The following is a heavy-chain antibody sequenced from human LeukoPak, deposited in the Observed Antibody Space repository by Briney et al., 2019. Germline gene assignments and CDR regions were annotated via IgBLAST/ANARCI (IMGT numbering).Heavy chain of an antibody. CDR3: ARDSVGATDY. D-gene: IGHD1-26*01. Sequence: ASVKVSCKASGYTFTGYYLHWVRQAPGQGLEWMGWINPNNGGTNYAQKFQGRVTMIRDTSISTAYMELSRLRSDDTAVYYCARDSVGATDYWGQGTLVTVSS. CDR1: GYTFTGYY. J-gene: IGHJ4*02. V-gene: IGHV1-2*02. CDR2: INPNNGGT.